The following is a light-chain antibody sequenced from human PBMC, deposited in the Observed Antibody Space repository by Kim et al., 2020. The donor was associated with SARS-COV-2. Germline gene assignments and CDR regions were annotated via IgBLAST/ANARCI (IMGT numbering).Light chain of an antibody. CDR3: QQYHNWPRT. J-gene: IGKJ1*01. V-gene: IGKV3-15*01. CDR1: QSVSSN. CDR2: GAS. Sequence: VSPGERATLSCRASQSVSSNLAWYQQKPGQAPRLLIYGASTRATDIPARFSGSESGTEFTLTISGLQSEDFAVYYCQQYHNWPRTFGQGTKVDIK.